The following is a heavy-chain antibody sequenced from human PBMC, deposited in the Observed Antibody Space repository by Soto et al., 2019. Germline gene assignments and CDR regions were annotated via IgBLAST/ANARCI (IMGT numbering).Heavy chain of an antibody. CDR2: INVYNGKR. J-gene: IGHJ4*02. D-gene: IGHD5-18*01. Sequence: ASVKVSCKASGYRFTNYGFSWVRQAPGQGLEWMGWINVYNGKRKYAQKVQGRLTMAIDKSTSTAYMELSSLRSEDTAVYYCARDCGLWLETNFDYWGQGALVTVSS. CDR3: ARDCGLWLETNFDY. CDR1: GYRFTNYG. V-gene: IGHV1-18*04.